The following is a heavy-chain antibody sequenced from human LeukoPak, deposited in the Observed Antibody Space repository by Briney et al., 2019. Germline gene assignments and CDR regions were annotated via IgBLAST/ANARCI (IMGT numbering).Heavy chain of an antibody. D-gene: IGHD3-22*01. CDR1: GGTFNSYA. J-gene: IGHJ4*02. V-gene: IGHV1-69*04. CDR3: ARADDSSGLLDY. CDR2: IIPILGIA. Sequence: SVKVSCKASGGTFNSYAISWVRQAPGQGLEWMGRIIPILGIANYAQKFQGRVTITADKSTSTAYMELSSLRSEDTAVYYCARADDSSGLLDYWGQGTLVTVSS.